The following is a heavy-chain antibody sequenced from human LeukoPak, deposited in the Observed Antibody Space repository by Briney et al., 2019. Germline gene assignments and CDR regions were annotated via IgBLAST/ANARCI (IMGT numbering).Heavy chain of an antibody. CDR1: GFTFSSYW. V-gene: IGHV3-74*01. CDR2: INSDGSKT. CDR3: ARAYYDSSGYHYFDY. Sequence: GGSLRLSCAASGFTFSSYWMHWVRQAPGKGLVWISRINSDGSKTSYADSVKGRFTSSRDNAKNTLYLQMNSLRAEDTAVYYCARAYYDSSGYHYFDYWGQGTLVTVSS. J-gene: IGHJ4*02. D-gene: IGHD3-22*01.